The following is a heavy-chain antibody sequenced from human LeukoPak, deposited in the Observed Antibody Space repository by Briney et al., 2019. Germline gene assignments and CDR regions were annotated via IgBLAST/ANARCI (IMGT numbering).Heavy chain of an antibody. Sequence: GGSLRLSCAASGFTFSGYAMSWVRQASGKGLEWVSAISGSGGSTYYADSVKGRFTISRDNSKNTLYLQMNSLRAEDAAVYYCAKVPLRSLRVTYYYGSGSDESLEILFDPWGQGTLVTVSS. D-gene: IGHD3-10*01. CDR1: GFTFSGYA. CDR2: ISGSGGST. V-gene: IGHV3-23*01. CDR3: AKVPLRSLRVTYYYGSGSDESLEILFDP. J-gene: IGHJ5*02.